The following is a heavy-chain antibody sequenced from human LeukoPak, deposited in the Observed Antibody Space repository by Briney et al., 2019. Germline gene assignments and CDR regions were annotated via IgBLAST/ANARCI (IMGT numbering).Heavy chain of an antibody. D-gene: IGHD3-10*01. V-gene: IGHV1-2*02. CDR3: ARNIWFGESSDAFDI. Sequence: ASVKVSCKASGYTFTGYYMYWVRQAPGQGLEWMGWINPNSGGTNYAQKFQGRVTMTRDTSISTGYMEVSRLRSDDTAMYYCARNIWFGESSDAFDIWGQGTMVTVSS. CDR1: GYTFTGYY. CDR2: INPNSGGT. J-gene: IGHJ3*02.